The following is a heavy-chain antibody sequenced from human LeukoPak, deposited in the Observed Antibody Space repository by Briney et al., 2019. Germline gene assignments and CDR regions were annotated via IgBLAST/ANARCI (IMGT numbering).Heavy chain of an antibody. CDR1: GSSFTSYW. J-gene: IGHJ4*02. CDR3: ARQGDYGDYVGY. V-gene: IGHV5-51*01. Sequence: GASLEISWKGCGSSFTSYWIGWGRPMAGKGLEWMGIIYPGDSDTRYSPSFQGQVTISADKSISIAYLQWSSLKASDTAMYYCARQGDYGDYVGYWGQGTLVTVSS. D-gene: IGHD4-17*01. CDR2: IYPGDSDT.